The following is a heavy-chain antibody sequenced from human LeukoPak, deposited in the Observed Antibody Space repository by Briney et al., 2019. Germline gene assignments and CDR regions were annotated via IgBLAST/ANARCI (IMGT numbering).Heavy chain of an antibody. V-gene: IGHV1-8*03. CDR2: INPYTGDT. D-gene: IGHD5-24*01. CDR1: GYTLTGYY. J-gene: IGHJ4*02. CDR3: ARGGRWLLNY. Sequence: GASVKVSCKASGYTLTGYYIHWVRQAPGQGLEWMGWINPYTGDTNSAQKFQGRVTITRNTSISTAYMELSSLRSEDTAVYYCARGGRWLLNYWGQGTLVTVSS.